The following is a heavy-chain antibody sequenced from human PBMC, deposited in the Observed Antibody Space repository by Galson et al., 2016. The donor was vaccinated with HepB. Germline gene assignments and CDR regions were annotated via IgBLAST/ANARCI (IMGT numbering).Heavy chain of an antibody. CDR3: ATPRLAEWKTDL. D-gene: IGHD1-1*01. Sequence: SLRLSCAVSGFNFSGSALHWVRQAPGQGLEWVGVISSGGIYKFYGDSVKGRFIISRDNSNKTLFLQMDSLGPQDTAVYYCATPRLAEWKTDLWGQGTLVTVSS. CDR1: GFNFSGSA. V-gene: IGHV3-30*04. CDR2: ISSGGIYK. J-gene: IGHJ5*02.